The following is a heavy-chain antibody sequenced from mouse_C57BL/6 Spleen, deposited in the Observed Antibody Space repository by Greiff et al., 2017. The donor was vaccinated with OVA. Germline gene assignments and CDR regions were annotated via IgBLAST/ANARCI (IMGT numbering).Heavy chain of an antibody. CDR1: GFTFSSYA. CDR2: ISSGGDYI. J-gene: IGHJ3*01. D-gene: IGHD2-3*01. V-gene: IGHV5-9-1*02. CDR3: TREGDGYYPFAY. Sequence: EVKVEESGEGLVKPGGSLKLSCAASGFTFSSYAMSWVRQTPEKRLEWVAYISSGGDYIYYADTVKGRFTISRDNARNTLYLQMSSLKSEDTAMYYCTREGDGYYPFAYWGQGTLVTVSA.